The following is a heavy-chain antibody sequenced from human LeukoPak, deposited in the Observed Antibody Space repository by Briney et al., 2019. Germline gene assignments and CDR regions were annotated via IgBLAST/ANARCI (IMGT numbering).Heavy chain of an antibody. CDR1: GGSISSYY. CDR3: ATHRYSYANFDY. V-gene: IGHV4-59*08. D-gene: IGHD2-8*01. CDR2: IYYNGNT. J-gene: IGHJ4*02. Sequence: SETLSLTCTVSGGSISSYYWSWIRQPPGKGLEWIGYIYYNGNTNYNPSLKSRVTISVDTSKNQFSLMLTSVTAAYTAVYYCATHRYSYANFDYWGQGTLVTVSS.